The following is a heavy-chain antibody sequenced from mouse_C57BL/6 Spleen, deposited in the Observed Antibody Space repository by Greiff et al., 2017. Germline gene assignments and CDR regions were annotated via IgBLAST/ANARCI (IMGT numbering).Heavy chain of an antibody. CDR3: ATSSNYDAWFAY. CDR2: FYPGSGSI. J-gene: IGHJ3*01. Sequence: QVQLQQSGAELVKPGASVKLSCKASGYTFTEYTIHWVKQRSGQGLEWIGWFYPGSGSIKYNEKFKGKATFTADTSSNTAYMQLRSLTTEDSAIYYCATSSNYDAWFAYWGQGTLVTVSA. V-gene: IGHV1-62-2*01. D-gene: IGHD2-5*01. CDR1: GYTFTEYT.